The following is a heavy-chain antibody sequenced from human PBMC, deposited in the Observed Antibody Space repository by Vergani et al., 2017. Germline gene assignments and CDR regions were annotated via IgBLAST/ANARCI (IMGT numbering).Heavy chain of an antibody. D-gene: IGHD3-10*01. V-gene: IGHV3-21*01. J-gene: IGHJ4*02. CDR1: GFTFSHYS. CDR3: ANLWFGELSGDYFDY. Sequence: EVQMVESGGGLVKPGGSLRLSCVASGFTFSHYSMNWVRQAPGKGLEWVSSISGNNDDVYYADSVKGRFTISRDNAKNSLYLDMSSLRAEDTAVYYCANLWFGELSGDYFDYWGQGTLVTVSS. CDR2: ISGNNDDV.